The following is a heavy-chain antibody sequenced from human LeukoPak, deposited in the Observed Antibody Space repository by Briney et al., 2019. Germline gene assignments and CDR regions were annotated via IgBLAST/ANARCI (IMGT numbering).Heavy chain of an antibody. Sequence: ASVKVSCKASGYTFTGYYMHWVRQAPGQGLEWMGWINPNSGGTNYAQKFQGRVTMTRDTSIRTAYMELSRLRSDDTAVYYCAREDSSSHGAFDIWGQGTMVTVSS. CDR2: INPNSGGT. J-gene: IGHJ3*02. CDR1: GYTFTGYY. CDR3: AREDSSSHGAFDI. V-gene: IGHV1-2*02. D-gene: IGHD6-13*01.